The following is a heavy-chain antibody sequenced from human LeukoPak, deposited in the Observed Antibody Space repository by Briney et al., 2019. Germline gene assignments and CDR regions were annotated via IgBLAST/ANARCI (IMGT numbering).Heavy chain of an antibody. CDR1: GFTFSSYW. V-gene: IGHV3-7*01. CDR2: IKQDGSEK. Sequence: GGSLRLSCAASGFTFSSYWMSWVRQAPGKGLEWVANIKQDGSEKYYVDSVKGRFTISRGNARNSLYLQMNSLRAEDTAVYYCARDDCSSISCYHNWFDPWGQGTLVTVSS. J-gene: IGHJ5*02. D-gene: IGHD2-2*01. CDR3: ARDDCSSISCYHNWFDP.